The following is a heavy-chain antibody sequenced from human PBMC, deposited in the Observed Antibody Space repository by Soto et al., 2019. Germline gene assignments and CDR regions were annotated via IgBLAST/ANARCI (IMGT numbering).Heavy chain of an antibody. CDR3: ARVLMEIVRDGGPYYYYYYGMDV. Sequence: SETLSLTCAVSGGSISSSNWWSWVRQPPGKGLEWIGEIYHSGSTNYNPSLKSRVTISVDKSRNQFSLKLSSVTAADTAVYYCARVLMEIVRDGGPYYYYYYGMDVWGQGTTVTVSS. D-gene: IGHD5-12*01. CDR1: GGSISSSNW. J-gene: IGHJ6*02. CDR2: IYHSGST. V-gene: IGHV4-4*02.